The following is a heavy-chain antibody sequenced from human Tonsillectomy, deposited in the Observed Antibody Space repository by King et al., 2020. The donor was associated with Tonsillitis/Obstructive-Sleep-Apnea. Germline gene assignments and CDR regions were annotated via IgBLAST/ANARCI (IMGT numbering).Heavy chain of an antibody. J-gene: IGHJ5*02. CDR1: GFTFSSYA. Sequence: VQLVESGGGVVQPGRSLRLSCAASGFTFSSYAMHWVRQAPGKGLGWVAVISYDGSNKYYADSVKGRFTISRDNSKNTLYLQMNSLRAEDTAVYYCAREGSDDTAGWFDPWGQGTLVTVSS. D-gene: IGHD3-9*01. V-gene: IGHV3-30*04. CDR2: ISYDGSNK. CDR3: AREGSDDTAGWFDP.